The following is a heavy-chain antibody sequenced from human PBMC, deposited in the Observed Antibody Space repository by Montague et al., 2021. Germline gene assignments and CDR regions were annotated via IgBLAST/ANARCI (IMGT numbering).Heavy chain of an antibody. J-gene: IGHJ6*03. V-gene: IGHV4-34*01. CDR1: GGSFSGYY. D-gene: IGHD3-10*01. Sequence: SETLSLTCAVYGGSFSGYYWSWIRQPPGKGLEWIGEINHSGSTNYNPSLKSRVTISVDTSKDQFSLKLSSVTAADTAVYYCARRGGTMVRGVKGYMGVWGKGTTVTVS. CDR2: INHSGST. CDR3: ARRGGTMVRGVKGYMGV.